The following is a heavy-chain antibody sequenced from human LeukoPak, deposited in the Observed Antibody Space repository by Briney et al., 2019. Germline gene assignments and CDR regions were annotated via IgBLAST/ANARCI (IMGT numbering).Heavy chain of an antibody. CDR2: IWHDGSNK. CDR1: GFTFSTYV. D-gene: IGHD3-9*01. V-gene: IGHV3-33*01. J-gene: IGHJ3*02. Sequence: GGSLRLSCAASGFTFSTYVIHWVRQAPGKGLEWVALIWHDGSNKYYGDSVKDRFTISRDNSKNTLYLQMNSLRAEDTAVYYCARDIYDILTDDAFDIWGQGTMVTVSS. CDR3: ARDIYDILTDDAFDI.